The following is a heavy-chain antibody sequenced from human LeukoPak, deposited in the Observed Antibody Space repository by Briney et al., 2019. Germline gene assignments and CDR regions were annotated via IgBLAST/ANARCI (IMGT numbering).Heavy chain of an antibody. Sequence: SETLSLTCTVSGGSISSYYWSWIRQPPGKGLEWIGYIYYSGSTNYNPSLKSRVTISVDTSKNQFSLKLSSVTAADTAVYYCARPIAEGVWTFGYWGQGTLVTVSS. D-gene: IGHD3/OR15-3a*01. V-gene: IGHV4-59*08. CDR3: ARPIAEGVWTFGY. CDR1: GGSISSYY. CDR2: IYYSGST. J-gene: IGHJ4*02.